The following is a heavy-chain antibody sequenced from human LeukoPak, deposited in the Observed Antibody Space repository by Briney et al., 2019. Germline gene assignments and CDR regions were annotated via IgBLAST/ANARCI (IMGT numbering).Heavy chain of an antibody. Sequence: PGGSLRLSCAASGFTFSSYAMHWVRQAPGKGLEWVSFISSDGSQKYYADSVKGRFTISRDNSKNTLYLQLNSLRVEDTAVYYCAREHGRSGHFDYWGQGTLVSVSS. CDR3: AREHGRSGHFDY. CDR2: ISSDGSQK. V-gene: IGHV3-30*19. CDR1: GFTFSSYA. D-gene: IGHD3-22*01. J-gene: IGHJ4*02.